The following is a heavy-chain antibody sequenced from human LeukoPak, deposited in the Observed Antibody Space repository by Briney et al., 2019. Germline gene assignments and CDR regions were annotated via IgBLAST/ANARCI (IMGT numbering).Heavy chain of an antibody. J-gene: IGHJ4*02. CDR3: ASSSIAAAGVLLDY. V-gene: IGHV4-59*01. CDR2: IYYSGST. Sequence: SETLSLTCTVSGGSISTYYWSWIRQPPGKGLEWIGYIYYSGSTNYNPSLKSRVTISVDTSKNQFSLKLSSVTAADTAVYYCASSSIAAAGVLLDYWGQGTLVTVSS. CDR1: GGSISTYY. D-gene: IGHD6-13*01.